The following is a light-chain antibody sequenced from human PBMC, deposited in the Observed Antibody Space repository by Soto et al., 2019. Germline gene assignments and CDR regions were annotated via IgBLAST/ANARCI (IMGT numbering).Light chain of an antibody. Sequence: AIRMTQSPSSFSASTGDRVTITCRASQGISSYLAWYQQKPGKAPKLLIYAASTLQSGVPSRFSGSGSGTDSTLTIRCLQSEDFASYCCQQYYSYPFTFGPGTKVDIK. CDR3: QQYYSYPFT. CDR2: AAS. V-gene: IGKV1-8*01. CDR1: QGISSY. J-gene: IGKJ3*01.